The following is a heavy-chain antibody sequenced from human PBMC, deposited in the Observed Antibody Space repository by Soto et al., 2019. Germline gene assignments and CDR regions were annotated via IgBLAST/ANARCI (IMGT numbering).Heavy chain of an antibody. Sequence: QVQLVESGGGLVKPGGSLRLSCAASGFTFSDYYMSWIRQAPGKGLEWVSYISSSGSTIYYADSVKGRFTISRDNAKNSLYLQLNSLRSEDTAVYYCARGHPGIAVAGTPPYYYYYYMDVWGKGTTVTVSS. CDR2: ISSSGSTI. V-gene: IGHV3-11*01. CDR1: GFTFSDYY. J-gene: IGHJ6*03. CDR3: ARGHPGIAVAGTPPYYYYYYMDV. D-gene: IGHD6-19*01.